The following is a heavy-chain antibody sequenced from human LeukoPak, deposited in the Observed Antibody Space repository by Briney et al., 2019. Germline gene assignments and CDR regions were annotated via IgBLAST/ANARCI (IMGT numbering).Heavy chain of an antibody. Sequence: PSETLSLTCTVSGGSISSGGYYWSWIRQHPGKGLEWIGEINHSGSTNYNPSLKSRVTISVDTSKNQFSLKLSSVTAADTAVYYCARGVTPDYGDYPGAFDIWGQGTMVTVSS. CDR2: INHSGST. D-gene: IGHD4-17*01. CDR3: ARGVTPDYGDYPGAFDI. CDR1: GGSISSGGYY. J-gene: IGHJ3*02. V-gene: IGHV4-31*03.